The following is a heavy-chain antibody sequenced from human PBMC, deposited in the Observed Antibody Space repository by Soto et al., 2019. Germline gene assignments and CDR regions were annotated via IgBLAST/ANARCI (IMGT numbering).Heavy chain of an antibody. CDR2: ITPFNGDV. V-gene: IGHV1-45*02. CDR3: ASGGAGSGPFTWELPDH. D-gene: IGHD1-26*01. CDR1: GNTFTYRY. Sequence: SVKVSCKALGNTFTYRYLHWVRQAPGQALKWMGWITPFNGDVHYAQKFQERVTITRDRSINTAYMRMSSLRSEDTAMYYCASGGAGSGPFTWELPDHWGQGTLVTVSS. J-gene: IGHJ4*02.